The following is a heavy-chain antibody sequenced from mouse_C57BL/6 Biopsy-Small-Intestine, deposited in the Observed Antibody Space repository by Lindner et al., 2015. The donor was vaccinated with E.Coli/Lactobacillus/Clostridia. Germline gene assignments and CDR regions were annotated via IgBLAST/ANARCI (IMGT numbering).Heavy chain of an antibody. Sequence: VQLQESGAELVKPGASVKISCKASGYSFTGYNMNWVKQSHGKSLEWIGNINPYYGSTSYNQKFKGKATLTVDKSSSTAYMQLNSLTSEDSAVYYCAKERDITTMVPTEENGYYFDYWGQGTTLTVSS. J-gene: IGHJ2*01. CDR3: AKERDITTMVPTEENGYYFDY. CDR1: GYSFTGYN. V-gene: IGHV1-39*01. D-gene: IGHD1-1*01. CDR2: INPYYGST.